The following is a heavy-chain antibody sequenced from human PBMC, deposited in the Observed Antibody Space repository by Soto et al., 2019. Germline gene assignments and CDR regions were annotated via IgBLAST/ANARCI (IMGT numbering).Heavy chain of an antibody. CDR3: ARDLGYYDFWSGWRALQRIDY. CDR1: GYTFTSYG. D-gene: IGHD3-3*01. V-gene: IGHV1-18*01. CDR2: ISAYNGNT. Sequence: VASVKVSCKASGYTFTSYGISWVRQAPGQGLEWMGWISAYNGNTNYAQKLQGRVTMTTDTSTSTAYMELRSLRSDDTAVYYCARDLGYYDFWSGWRALQRIDYWGQGTLVTVSS. J-gene: IGHJ4*02.